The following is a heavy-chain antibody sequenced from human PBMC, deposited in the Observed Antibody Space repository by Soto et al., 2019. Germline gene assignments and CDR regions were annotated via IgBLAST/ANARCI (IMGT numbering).Heavy chain of an antibody. CDR1: GGSFSTYY. CDR3: ANRVGAF. CDR2: THHSGST. J-gene: IGHJ4*02. D-gene: IGHD5-12*01. Sequence: QVQLQQWGTGLLKPSENLSLTCAVYGGSFSTYYWAWIRQPPGKGLEWIGETHHSGSTTYSPSLMSRVSISIDTSTNPFSLKMRALTAADTGVYYCANRVGAFWGQGTLVTVSS. V-gene: IGHV4-34*01.